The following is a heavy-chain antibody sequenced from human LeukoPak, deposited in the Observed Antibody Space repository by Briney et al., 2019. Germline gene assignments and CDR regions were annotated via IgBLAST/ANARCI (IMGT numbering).Heavy chain of an antibody. CDR1: GFPFSVYP. Sequence: GGSLRLSCAASGFPFSVYPMNWVRQAPGKGLEWVSYISNNDGRKYYADSVKGRFTISRDNSKNTLYLQMNSLRAEDTAVYYCAKDQLITYYYDSSGYWGPFDYWGQGTLVTVSS. V-gene: IGHV3-23*01. D-gene: IGHD3-22*01. CDR3: AKDQLITYYYDSSGYWGPFDY. J-gene: IGHJ4*02. CDR2: ISNNDGRK.